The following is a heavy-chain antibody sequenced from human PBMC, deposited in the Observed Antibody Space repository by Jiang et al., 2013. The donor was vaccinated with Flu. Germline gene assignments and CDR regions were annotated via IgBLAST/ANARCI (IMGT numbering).Heavy chain of an antibody. CDR1: GGTFSSYA. V-gene: IGHV1-69*01. Sequence: GAEVKKPGSSVKVSCKASGGTFSSYAISWVRQAPGQGLEWMGGIIPIFGTADYAQKFQGRVTITADESTSTAYMELSSLRSEDTAVYYCASTRLSNRRAFDIWGQGTMVTVSS. D-gene: IGHD1-14*01. J-gene: IGHJ3*02. CDR3: ASTRLSNRRAFDI. CDR2: IIPIFGTA.